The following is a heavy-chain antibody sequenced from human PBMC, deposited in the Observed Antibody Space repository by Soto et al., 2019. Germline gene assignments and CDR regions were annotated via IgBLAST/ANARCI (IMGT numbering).Heavy chain of an antibody. CDR1: GFTFSSYE. D-gene: IGHD4-17*01. CDR2: ISSSGSTI. V-gene: IGHV3-48*03. J-gene: IGHJ4*02. Sequence: PGGSLRLSCAASGFTFSSYEMNWVRQAPGKGLEWVSYISSSGSTIHYADSAKGRFTISRDNAKNSLYLQMDSLRVEDTAVYYCARWTDHDYGNPNAADWGQGTLVTVSS. CDR3: ARWTDHDYGNPNAAD.